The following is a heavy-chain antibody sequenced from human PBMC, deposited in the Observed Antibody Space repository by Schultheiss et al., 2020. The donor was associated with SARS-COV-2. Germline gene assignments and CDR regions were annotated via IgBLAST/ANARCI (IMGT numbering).Heavy chain of an antibody. D-gene: IGHD3-22*01. J-gene: IGHJ5*02. CDR2: ISDSGGST. V-gene: IGHV3-23*01. CDR1: GFTFDDYA. Sequence: GESLKISCAASGFTFDDYAMHWVRQAPGKGLEWVSGISDSGGSTDYADSMKGRVTISRDNSKNTLYLEMNSLRAEDTAVYYCAREGGRITMIVRGYNWFDPWGQGTLVTVSS. CDR3: AREGGRITMIVRGYNWFDP.